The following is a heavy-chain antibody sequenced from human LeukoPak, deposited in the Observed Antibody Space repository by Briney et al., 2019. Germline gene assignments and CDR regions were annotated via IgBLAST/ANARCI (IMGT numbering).Heavy chain of an antibody. J-gene: IGHJ5*02. V-gene: IGHV3-7*01. CDR2: IKQDGSEK. Sequence: PGGSLRLSCAASGFTFSSYWMSWVRQAPGKGLEWVANIKQDGSEKYYVDSVKGRFTISRDNAKNSLYLQMNSLRAKDTAVYYCARDRVGGSSWSHWNWFDPWGQGTLVTVSS. CDR3: ARDRVGGSSWSHWNWFDP. CDR1: GFTFSSYW. D-gene: IGHD6-13*01.